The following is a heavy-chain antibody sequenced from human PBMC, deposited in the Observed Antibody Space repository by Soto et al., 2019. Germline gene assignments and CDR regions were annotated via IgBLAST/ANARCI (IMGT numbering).Heavy chain of an antibody. CDR1: GGSISSGGYY. V-gene: IGHV4-31*03. Sequence: PSETLSLTCTVSGGSISSGGYYWSWIRQHPGKGLEWIGYIYYSGSTYYNPSLKSRVTISVDTSKNQFSLKLSSVTAADTAVYYCAVTETYYFWSGYLATGVLDVWGQGTTVTVSS. CDR2: IYYSGST. J-gene: IGHJ6*02. D-gene: IGHD3-3*01. CDR3: AVTETYYFWSGYLATGVLDV.